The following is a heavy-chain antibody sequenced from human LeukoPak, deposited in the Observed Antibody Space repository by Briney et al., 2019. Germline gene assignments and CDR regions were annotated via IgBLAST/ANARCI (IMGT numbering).Heavy chain of an antibody. J-gene: IGHJ4*02. CDR1: GFTFDDYA. Sequence: GGPLRLSCAASGFTFDDYAMHWVRQAPGKGLEWVSGISWNSGTIGYADSVKGRFTISRDNAKNSLYLQMNSLRAEDTALYYCAKDKVFGGELDYWGQGTLVTVSS. V-gene: IGHV3-9*01. D-gene: IGHD3-10*01. CDR2: ISWNSGTI. CDR3: AKDKVFGGELDY.